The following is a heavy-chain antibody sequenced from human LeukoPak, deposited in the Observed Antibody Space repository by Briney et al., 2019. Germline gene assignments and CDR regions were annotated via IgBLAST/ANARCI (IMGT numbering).Heavy chain of an antibody. CDR3: ARQSSSDGY. D-gene: IGHD6-13*01. Sequence: GASVKVSCKASGYTFNTYGISWVRQAPGQGLEWMGWISTYNGDTNYVQNLQGRVTMTTDTSTGTAYMELRSLRSDDTAVYYCARQSSSDGYWGQGTLVTVSS. V-gene: IGHV1-18*01. CDR1: GYTFNTYG. J-gene: IGHJ4*02. CDR2: ISTYNGDT.